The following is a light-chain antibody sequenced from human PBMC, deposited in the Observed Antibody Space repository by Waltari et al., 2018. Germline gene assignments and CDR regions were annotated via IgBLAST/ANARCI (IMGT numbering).Light chain of an antibody. Sequence: QSALTQTATVSGSPGQSITISCPGTTRDVGKYNLVSWYQQHPGKAPTLIIYDVNKRPSGVSNRFSGSKSGNTASLTISGLQAADEAYYYCCSYAGSAISVFGGGTKVTVL. CDR3: CSYAGSAISV. V-gene: IGLV2-23*02. CDR1: TRDVGKYNL. J-gene: IGLJ3*02. CDR2: DVN.